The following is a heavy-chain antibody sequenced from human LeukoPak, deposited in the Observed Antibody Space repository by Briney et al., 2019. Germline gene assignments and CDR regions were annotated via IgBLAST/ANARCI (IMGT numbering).Heavy chain of an antibody. CDR3: ARVGPYYYDSSGYYLFDY. D-gene: IGHD3-22*01. Sequence: SETLSLTCAVYGGSFSGYYWSWLRQPPGKGLEWIGEINHSGSTNYNPSLKSRVTISVDTSKNQFSLKLSSVTAADTAVYYCARVGPYYYDSSGYYLFDYWGQGTLVTVSS. CDR2: INHSGST. CDR1: GGSFSGYY. J-gene: IGHJ4*02. V-gene: IGHV4-34*01.